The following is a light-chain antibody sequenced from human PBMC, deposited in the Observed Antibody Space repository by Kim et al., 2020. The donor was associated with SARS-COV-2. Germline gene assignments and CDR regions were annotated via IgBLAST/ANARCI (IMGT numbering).Light chain of an antibody. CDR1: KLGDKY. CDR2: QDS. Sequence: VSPGKTASITCSGDKLGDKYVWWYQQKPGQSPVLVIYQDSKRPSGIPERFSGSNSGNTATLTISGTQAMDEADYYCQAWDSSTVVFGGGTQLTVL. V-gene: IGLV3-1*01. J-gene: IGLJ2*01. CDR3: QAWDSSTVV.